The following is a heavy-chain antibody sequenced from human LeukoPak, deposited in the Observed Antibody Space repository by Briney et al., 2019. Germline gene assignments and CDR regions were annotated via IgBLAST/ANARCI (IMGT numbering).Heavy chain of an antibody. CDR2: IYPGDSDT. Sequence: GESLKISCKGSGYSFTSYWIGWVPQSPGKGLGWRGIIYPGDSDTRYSPSFQGQVTISADKSISTAYLQWSSLKASDTAMYYCARIPDRFGAFDIWGQGTMVTVSS. D-gene: IGHD3-3*01. CDR1: GYSFTSYW. J-gene: IGHJ3*02. V-gene: IGHV5-51*01. CDR3: ARIPDRFGAFDI.